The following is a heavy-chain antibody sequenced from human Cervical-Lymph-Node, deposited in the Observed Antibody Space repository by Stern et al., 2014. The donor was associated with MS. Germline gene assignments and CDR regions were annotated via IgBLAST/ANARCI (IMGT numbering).Heavy chain of an antibody. CDR3: ARAHYAANAFEI. CDR1: GFSLSTSTMR. J-gene: IGHJ3*02. CDR2: IDWDDSK. D-gene: IGHD4-17*01. Sequence: QVTLRESGPALVKPTQTLTLTCTFSGFSLSTSTMRVNWLRQPPGKAPEWLARIDWDDSKFYSSALKTRLTITKDTSKNQVVLTMTNMDPVDTATYYCARAHYAANAFEIWGQGTMVTVSS. V-gene: IGHV2-70*04.